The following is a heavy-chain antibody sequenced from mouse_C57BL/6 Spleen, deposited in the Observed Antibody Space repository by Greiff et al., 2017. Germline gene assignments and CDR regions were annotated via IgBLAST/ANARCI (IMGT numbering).Heavy chain of an antibody. Sequence: EVQLQQSGPELVKPGASVKISCKASGYTFTDYYMNWVKQSHGKSLEWIGDINPNNGGTSYNQKFKGKATLTVDKSSSTAYMELRSLTSEDSAVYYCARSYRRYFDVWGTGTTVTVSS. D-gene: IGHD2-12*01. V-gene: IGHV1-26*01. CDR1: GYTFTDYY. CDR2: INPNNGGT. J-gene: IGHJ1*03. CDR3: ARSYRRYFDV.